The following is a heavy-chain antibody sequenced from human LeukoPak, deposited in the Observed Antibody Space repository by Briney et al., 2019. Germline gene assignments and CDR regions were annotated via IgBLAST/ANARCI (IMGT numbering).Heavy chain of an antibody. Sequence: GGSLRLSCAASGFTFSSYWMSWVRQAPGKGLEWVANIKQDGSEKYYVDSVKGRFTISRDNAKNSLYLQMNSLRAEDTAVYYCARGLGGIVVVVAATDFDYWGQGTLVTVSS. V-gene: IGHV3-7*01. CDR2: IKQDGSEK. J-gene: IGHJ4*02. CDR3: ARGLGGIVVVVAATDFDY. D-gene: IGHD2-15*01. CDR1: GFTFSSYW.